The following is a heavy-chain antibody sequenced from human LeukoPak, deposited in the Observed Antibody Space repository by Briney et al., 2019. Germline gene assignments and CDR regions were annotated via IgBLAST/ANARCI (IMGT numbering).Heavy chain of an antibody. CDR2: INHSGST. Sequence: PSETLSLTCAVYGGSFSGYYWSWIRQPPGKGLEWIGEINHSGSTNYNPSLKRRVTISVDTSKNQISLKLSSVPAADTAVYYCARGGRGAPTDYWGQGTLVTVSS. CDR3: ARGGRGAPTDY. D-gene: IGHD1-26*01. V-gene: IGHV4-34*01. CDR1: GGSFSGYY. J-gene: IGHJ4*02.